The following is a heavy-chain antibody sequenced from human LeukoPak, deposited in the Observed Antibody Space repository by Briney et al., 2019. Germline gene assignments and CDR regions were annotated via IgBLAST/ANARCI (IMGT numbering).Heavy chain of an antibody. J-gene: IGHJ4*02. V-gene: IGHV3-20*04. CDR2: INRNGGST. D-gene: IGHD3-22*01. CDR3: ARGYYYDSSGYYHDNFDY. CDR1: GFTFDDYG. Sequence: PGGSLRLSCEASGFTFDDYGMSWVRQPPGKGLEWVSGINRNGGSTDYADSVKGRFTISRDKAKNSHFLQMNSLRVEDTALYYCARGYYYDSSGYYHDNFDYWGQGTLVTVSS.